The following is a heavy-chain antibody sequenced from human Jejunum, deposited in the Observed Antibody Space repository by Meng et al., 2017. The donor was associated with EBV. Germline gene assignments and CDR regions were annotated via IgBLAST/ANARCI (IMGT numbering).Heavy chain of an antibody. CDR1: GYNFIDYN. J-gene: IGHJ4*02. CDR3: ARVNDKTNFNF. V-gene: IGHV1-2*06. Sequence: VQLVQSGAEGNKPGAPVKVSCQASGYNFIDYNIHWLRQAPGQGLEWMGRITPDGGATNYAQTFRGDFLMTRDMSTTTAYLELFSLKSDDTAVYFCARVNDKTNFNFWGQGTLVTVSS. CDR2: ITPDGGAT.